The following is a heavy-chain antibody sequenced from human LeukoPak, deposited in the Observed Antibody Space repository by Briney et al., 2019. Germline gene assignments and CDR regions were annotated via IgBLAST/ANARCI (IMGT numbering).Heavy chain of an antibody. D-gene: IGHD3-22*01. Sequence: PSQTLSLTCTVSGASFNSVDQDWNWIRQSPGRGREWSGSIHPSGMLYNNPSLESRVTMSRDTSKNQFSLNLNSVTAADTAVYFCSRGLDSRKLGYWGQGILVTVSS. V-gene: IGHV4-31*03. J-gene: IGHJ4*02. CDR1: GASFNSVDQD. CDR3: SRGLDSRKLGY. CDR2: IHPSGML.